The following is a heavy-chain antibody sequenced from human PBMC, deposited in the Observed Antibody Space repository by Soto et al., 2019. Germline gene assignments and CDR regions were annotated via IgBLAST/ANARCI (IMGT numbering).Heavy chain of an antibody. V-gene: IGHV5-51*01. Sequence: RGESLKISCKGSGYSFTSYWIGWVRQMPGKGLEWMGIIYPGDSDTRYSPSFQGQVTISADKSISTAYLQWSSLKASDTAMYYCARHSVSLPDIVVVVAAVYAFDIWGQGTTVTVSS. CDR1: GYSFTSYW. J-gene: IGHJ3*02. CDR2: IYPGDSDT. CDR3: ARHSVSLPDIVVVVAAVYAFDI. D-gene: IGHD2-15*01.